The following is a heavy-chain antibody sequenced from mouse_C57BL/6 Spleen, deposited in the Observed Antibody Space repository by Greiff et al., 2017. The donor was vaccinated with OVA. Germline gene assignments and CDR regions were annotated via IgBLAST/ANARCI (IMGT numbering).Heavy chain of an antibody. CDR1: GYTFTSYW. Sequence: VQLQQPGAELVKPGASVKLSCKASGYTFTSYWMHWVKQRPGRGLEWIGRIDPNSGGTKYNEKFKSKATLTVDKPSSTAYMQRSSLTSEDSAVYYCARGKGGYDELFDYWGQGTTLTVSS. V-gene: IGHV1-72*01. CDR2: IDPNSGGT. J-gene: IGHJ2*01. D-gene: IGHD2-2*01. CDR3: ARGKGGYDELFDY.